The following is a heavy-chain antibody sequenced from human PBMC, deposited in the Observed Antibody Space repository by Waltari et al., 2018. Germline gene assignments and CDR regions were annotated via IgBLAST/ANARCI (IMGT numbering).Heavy chain of an antibody. V-gene: IGHV1-18*04. CDR3: SRLAHHGVSGGDF. CDR2: ISAYDGST. D-gene: IGHD3-10*01. CDR1: GYTFISTA. Sequence: QVQLVQSGAELKKPGASVRVSCQASGYTFISTAINWVRQAPGQGLEWMGWISAYDGSTEYAQIFQDRISMSTDTSTRTAYMELRSLTPDDSAVYYCSRLAHHGVSGGDFWGQGTLITVSS. J-gene: IGHJ4*02.